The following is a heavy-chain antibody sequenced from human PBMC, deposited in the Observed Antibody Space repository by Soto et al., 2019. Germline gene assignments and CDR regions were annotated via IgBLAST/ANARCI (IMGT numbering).Heavy chain of an antibody. J-gene: IGHJ4*02. Sequence: QVQLVESGGGVVQPGRSLTLSCAASGFTFSTYDMHWVRQAPGKGLEWVAVITSDGSNEYYADSVKGRFTISRDNSKNTLYVQMKSLRVEATAVYYCAKDLGDSSADDGADYWGQGTLVTVSS. CDR3: AKDLGDSSADDGADY. D-gene: IGHD6-25*01. V-gene: IGHV3-30*18. CDR1: GFTFSTYD. CDR2: ITSDGSNE.